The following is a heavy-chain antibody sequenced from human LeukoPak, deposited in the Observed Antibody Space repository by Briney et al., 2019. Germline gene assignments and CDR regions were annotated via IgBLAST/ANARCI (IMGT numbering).Heavy chain of an antibody. CDR1: GGTFSSYA. Sequence: ASVKVSCKASGGTFSSYAISWVRQAPGQGLEWMGGIIPIFGTANYAQKFQGRVTITADKSTSTAYMELSSLRSEDTAVYYCAREWRMVRGVRRLDPWGQGTLVTVSS. D-gene: IGHD3-10*01. CDR2: IIPIFGTA. CDR3: AREWRMVRGVRRLDP. J-gene: IGHJ5*02. V-gene: IGHV1-69*06.